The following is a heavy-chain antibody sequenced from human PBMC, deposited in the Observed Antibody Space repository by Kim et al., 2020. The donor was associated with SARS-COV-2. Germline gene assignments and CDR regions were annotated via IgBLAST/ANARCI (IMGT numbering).Heavy chain of an antibody. V-gene: IGHV1-69*13. D-gene: IGHD2-21*02. Sequence: SVKVSCKASGGTFSSYAISWVRQAPGQGLEWMGGIIPIIGTANYAQKFQGRVTITADESTSTAYMELSSLRSEDTAVYYCARDPTPYCGGDCPSHAFDIWGQGTMVTVSS. CDR3: ARDPTPYCGGDCPSHAFDI. J-gene: IGHJ3*02. CDR2: IIPIIGTA. CDR1: GGTFSSYA.